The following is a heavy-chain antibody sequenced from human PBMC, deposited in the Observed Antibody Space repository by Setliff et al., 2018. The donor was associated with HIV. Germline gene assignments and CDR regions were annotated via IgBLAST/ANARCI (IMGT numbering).Heavy chain of an antibody. CDR1: GGSISSGSYY. CDR3: ARQGLVLVPASIDWRLPPSPIDY. D-gene: IGHD2-2*01. Sequence: SETLSLTCTVSGGSISSGSYYWNWIRQPAGKGLEWIGHIYASGSTYYNPSLKSRITISVDTSKNQFSLRLSSVTAADTAVYYCARQGLVLVPASIDWRLPPSPIDYWGQGALVTVSS. V-gene: IGHV4-61*09. CDR2: IYASGST. J-gene: IGHJ4*02.